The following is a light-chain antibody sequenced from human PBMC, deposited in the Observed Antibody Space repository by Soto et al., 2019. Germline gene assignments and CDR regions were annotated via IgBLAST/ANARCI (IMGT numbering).Light chain of an antibody. Sequence: DIVMTQSPDSLAVYLGERATINCKSSQSVLYSSNNKNYLAWYQQKPGQPPKLLIYWASIRESGVPDRFSGSGSGTDFSLTISSLQAEDVAVYYCQYYYRPWTFGQGTKVEIK. CDR3: QYYYRPWT. V-gene: IGKV4-1*01. CDR2: WAS. J-gene: IGKJ1*01. CDR1: QSVLYSSNNKNY.